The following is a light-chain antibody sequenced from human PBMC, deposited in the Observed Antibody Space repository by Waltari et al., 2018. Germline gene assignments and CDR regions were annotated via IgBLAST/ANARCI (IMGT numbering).Light chain of an antibody. V-gene: IGKV1-39*01. Sequence: DIEITHPPSSMSPSVGARITITCRASHSINTNLNCNQQQLGKAPKLLIYGASSLHSGVTSRFSGSAAGTEFTLTIDNLQPEYSATYHCQQSYSTPWTFGQGTKVEIK. CDR3: QQSYSTPWT. CDR2: GAS. CDR1: HSINTN. J-gene: IGKJ1*01.